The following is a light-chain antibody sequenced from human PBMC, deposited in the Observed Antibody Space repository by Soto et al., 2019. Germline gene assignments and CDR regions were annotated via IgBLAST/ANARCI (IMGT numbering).Light chain of an antibody. J-gene: IGKJ4*01. CDR1: QGISNY. CDR2: AAS. V-gene: IGKV1-27*01. Sequence: DIQMTQSPSSLSASVGDRVTITCRASQGISNYLAWYQQKPGRVPKLLIYAASTSQSGVPSRFSGSGSGTDFTPTISSLQPEDVATYYCQNYNSAPHTFGGGTKVDIK. CDR3: QNYNSAPHT.